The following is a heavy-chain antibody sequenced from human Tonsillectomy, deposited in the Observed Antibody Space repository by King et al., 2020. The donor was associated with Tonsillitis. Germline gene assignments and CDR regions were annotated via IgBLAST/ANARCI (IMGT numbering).Heavy chain of an antibody. J-gene: IGHJ4*02. Sequence: VQLVESGGGLVDPGRPLRLSCTGSGFTFGDYAINGFRQAPGKGLEWVGFIRSKTYGGTTENAASVKGRFTIPRDDSKSIAYLQMNSLKTEDTAVYYCTRGRRDWGQGTLVTVSS. CDR2: IRSKTYGGTT. CDR3: TRGRRD. V-gene: IGHV3-49*03. CDR1: GFTFGDYA.